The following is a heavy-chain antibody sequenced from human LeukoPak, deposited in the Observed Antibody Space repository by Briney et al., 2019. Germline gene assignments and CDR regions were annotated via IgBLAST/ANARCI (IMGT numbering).Heavy chain of an antibody. D-gene: IGHD6-13*01. V-gene: IGHV5-51*01. Sequence: GESLKISRKGSGYSFTSYWIGWVRQMPEKGLEWMGIIYPGDSDTRYSPSFQGQVTISADKSISTAYLQWSSLKASDTAMYYCARQRLYSSSWWSFDYWGQGTLVTVSS. CDR2: IYPGDSDT. CDR3: ARQRLYSSSWWSFDY. CDR1: GYSFTSYW. J-gene: IGHJ4*02.